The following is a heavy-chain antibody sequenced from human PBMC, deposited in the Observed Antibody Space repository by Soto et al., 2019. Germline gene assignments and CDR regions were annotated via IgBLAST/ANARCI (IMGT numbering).Heavy chain of an antibody. J-gene: IGHJ1*01. CDR2: IYSGGST. CDR1: GFTVSSNY. Sequence: PGGSLRLSCAASGFTVSSNYMSWVRQAPGKGLEWVSVIYSGGSTYYADSVKGRFTISRDNSKNTLYLQMNSLRAEDTAVYYCARDGSSRWSAEYFQHWGQGTLVTVSS. CDR3: ARDGSSRWSAEYFQH. V-gene: IGHV3-53*01. D-gene: IGHD6-13*01.